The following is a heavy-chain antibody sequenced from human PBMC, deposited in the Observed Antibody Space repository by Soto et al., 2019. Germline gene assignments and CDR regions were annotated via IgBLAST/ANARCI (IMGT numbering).Heavy chain of an antibody. Sequence: QLLESGPGLVKPSETLSLTCTVSGGSISSSSYYWGWIRQPPGKGLEWIGSIYYSGSTYYNPSLKSRVTISVDTSKNQFSLKLSSVTAADTAVYYCARLGRRYDSSGQRVDYWGQGTLVTVSS. CDR3: ARLGRRYDSSGQRVDY. D-gene: IGHD3-22*01. J-gene: IGHJ4*02. CDR1: GGSISSSSYY. V-gene: IGHV4-39*01. CDR2: IYYSGST.